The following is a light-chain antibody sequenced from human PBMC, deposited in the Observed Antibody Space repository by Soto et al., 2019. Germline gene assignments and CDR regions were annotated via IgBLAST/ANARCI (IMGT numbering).Light chain of an antibody. CDR2: RNN. V-gene: IGLV1-47*01. CDR3: QSYDNSLSGSV. Sequence: QSVLTQPPSASGTPGQRVTISCSGSSSNIGGNYVYWYQQLPGTAPKLLIYRNNQRPSGVPDRFSGSKSGTSAFLAISGLRSEDEADYYCQSYDNSLSGSVFGGGTKLTVL. CDR1: SSNIGGNY. J-gene: IGLJ2*01.